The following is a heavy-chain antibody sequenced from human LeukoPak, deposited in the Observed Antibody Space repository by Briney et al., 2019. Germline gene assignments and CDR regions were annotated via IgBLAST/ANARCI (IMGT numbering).Heavy chain of an antibody. Sequence: GGSRRLSCAASGFTFSSYGMHWVRQAPGKGLEWVAVISYDGSNKYYADSVKGRFTISRDNSKNTLYLQMNSLRAEDTAVYYCAKELRGYSYGLRNNWFDPWGQGTLVTVSS. CDR1: GFTFSSYG. V-gene: IGHV3-30*18. J-gene: IGHJ5*02. CDR2: ISYDGSNK. CDR3: AKELRGYSYGLRNNWFDP. D-gene: IGHD5-18*01.